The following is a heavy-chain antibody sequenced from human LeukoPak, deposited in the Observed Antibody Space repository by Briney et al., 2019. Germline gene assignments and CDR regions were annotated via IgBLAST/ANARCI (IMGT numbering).Heavy chain of an antibody. J-gene: IGHJ4*02. CDR2: IYYSGST. D-gene: IGHD4-17*01. CDR1: GGSISSGDYY. Sequence: PSETLSLTCTVSGGSISSGDYYWSWIRQPPGKGLEWIGYIYYSGSTYYNPSLKSRVTISVDTSKNQFSLKLSSVTAADTAVYYCAGVGVYGDYHFDYWGQGTLVTVSS. CDR3: AGVGVYGDYHFDY. V-gene: IGHV4-30-4*01.